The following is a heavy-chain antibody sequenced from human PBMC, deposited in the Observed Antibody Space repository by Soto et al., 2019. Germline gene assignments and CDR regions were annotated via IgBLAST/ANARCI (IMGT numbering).Heavy chain of an antibody. J-gene: IGHJ6*02. V-gene: IGHV1-18*01. CDR1: GYRFETYA. Sequence: QVQLVQSGAEVKKPGASVKVSCKSSGYRFETYAMSWVRQAPGQGLEWMGWISAYNIDTYYAQKFQDRVTMTTDTSTGTAYMELRSLISDDTAVYYCARGHGVIIGAMDVWGQGTTVTVSS. CDR2: ISAYNIDT. CDR3: ARGHGVIIGAMDV. D-gene: IGHD3-3*01.